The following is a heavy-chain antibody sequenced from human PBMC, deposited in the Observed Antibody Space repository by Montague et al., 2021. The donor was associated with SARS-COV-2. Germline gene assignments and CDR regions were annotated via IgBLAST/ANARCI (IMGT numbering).Heavy chain of an antibody. CDR1: GGSISSYY. Sequence: SETLSLTCTVSGGSISSYYWSWVRQPPGKGLEWIGYIYYSGSTNYNPSLKSRVTISVDTSKNQFSLKLSSVTAADTAVYYCARAGWAGAGTYYYYGMDVWGQGTTATVSS. J-gene: IGHJ6*02. D-gene: IGHD6-19*01. V-gene: IGHV4-59*01. CDR2: IYYSGST. CDR3: ARAGWAGAGTYYYYGMDV.